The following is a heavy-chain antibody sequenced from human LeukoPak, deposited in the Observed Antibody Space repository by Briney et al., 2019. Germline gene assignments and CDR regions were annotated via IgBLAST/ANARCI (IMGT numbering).Heavy chain of an antibody. CDR2: IYYSGST. J-gene: IGHJ2*01. V-gene: IGHV4-59*01. Sequence: KSSETLSLTCTVSGGSISSYYWSWIRQPPGKGLEWIGYIYYSGSTNYNPSLKSRVTISVDTSKNQLSLKLSSVTAADTAVYYCARVLGTWYFDLWGRGTLVTVSS. D-gene: IGHD1-7*01. CDR1: GGSISSYY. CDR3: ARVLGTWYFDL.